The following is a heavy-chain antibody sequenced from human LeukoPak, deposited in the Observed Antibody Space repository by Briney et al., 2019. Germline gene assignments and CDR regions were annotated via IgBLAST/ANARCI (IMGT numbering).Heavy chain of an antibody. V-gene: IGHV4-59*08. J-gene: IGHJ5*02. CDR3: ARSLEFQLPGDWFDP. D-gene: IGHD1-1*01. CDR1: GGSISSYY. Sequence: SETLSLTCTVSGGSISSYYWSWIRQPPGKGLEWIGYIYYSGSTNYNPSLKSRVTISVDTSKNQFSLKLSSVTAADTAVYYCARSLEFQLPGDWFDPWGQGTLVTVSS. CDR2: IYYSGST.